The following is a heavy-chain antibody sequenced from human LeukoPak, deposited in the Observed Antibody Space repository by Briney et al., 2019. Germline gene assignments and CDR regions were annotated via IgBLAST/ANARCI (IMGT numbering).Heavy chain of an antibody. V-gene: IGHV2-5*01. Sequence: ESGPTLVKPTQTLTLTSTFSGFSLSTSGVGVGWIRQPPGKALEWLALIYWNDDKRYSPSLKSRLTITKDTSKNQVVLTMTNMDPVDTATYYCAHGSYCSGGSCYSSWFDPWGQGTLVTVSS. CDR3: AHGSYCSGGSCYSSWFDP. D-gene: IGHD2-15*01. CDR1: GFSLSTSGVG. CDR2: IYWNDDK. J-gene: IGHJ5*02.